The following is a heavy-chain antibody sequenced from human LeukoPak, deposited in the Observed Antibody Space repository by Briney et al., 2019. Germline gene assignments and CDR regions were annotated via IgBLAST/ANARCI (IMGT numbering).Heavy chain of an antibody. CDR3: AREGDGALTCDY. V-gene: IGHV3-21*01. Sequence: GGSLRLSCAVSGFTFSNYSMNRLRRAPGKGLVGVTYISSSSSYIYYADSVKGRFTISRDNAKNSLYLQMNSLRAEDTAVYYCAREGDGALTCDYWGQGTLVTVSS. D-gene: IGHD1-14*01. CDR2: ISSSSSYI. CDR1: GFTFSNYS. J-gene: IGHJ4*02.